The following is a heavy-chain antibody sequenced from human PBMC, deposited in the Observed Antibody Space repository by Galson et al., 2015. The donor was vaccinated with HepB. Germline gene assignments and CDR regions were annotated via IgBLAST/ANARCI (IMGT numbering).Heavy chain of an antibody. Sequence: SLRLSCAASGFTFKSYGMSWVRQAPGKGLEWVSTIFGGGSTYYADSVKGRFTISRDNLKNTLFLQMNSLRAEDTAVYYCVKDAYGDYCDYWGQGTLVTVSS. V-gene: IGHV3-23*01. J-gene: IGHJ4*02. D-gene: IGHD4-17*01. CDR2: IFGGGST. CDR3: VKDAYGDYCDY. CDR1: GFTFKSYG.